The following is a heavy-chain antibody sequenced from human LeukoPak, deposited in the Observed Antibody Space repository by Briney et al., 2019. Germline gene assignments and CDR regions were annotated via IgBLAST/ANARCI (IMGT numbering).Heavy chain of an antibody. CDR2: ISSSSSYI. CDR3: ARVEQQLYGIDV. Sequence: PGGSLRLSCAASGFTFSSYSMNWVRQAPGKGLEWVSSISSSSSYIYYADSVKGRFTISRDNAKNSLYLQMNSLRAEDTAVYYCARVEQQLYGIDVWGQGTTVTVSS. CDR1: GFTFSSYS. J-gene: IGHJ6*02. V-gene: IGHV3-21*01. D-gene: IGHD6-13*01.